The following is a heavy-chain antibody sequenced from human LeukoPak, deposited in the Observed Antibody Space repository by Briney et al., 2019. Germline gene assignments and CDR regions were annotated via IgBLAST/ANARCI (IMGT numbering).Heavy chain of an antibody. J-gene: IGHJ4*02. CDR3: ARDAMYYYGSRTYFFFEY. V-gene: IGHV4-61*05. Sequence: KPSETLSLTCTVSGVSIISSNSYWGWIRQPPGKGLEWIGHIYTSGTTNYNPSLKSRVTMSIDTSKNQFSLKLSSITAADTAVYYCARDAMYYYGSRTYFFFEYWGQGTLVTVSS. CDR2: IYTSGTT. D-gene: IGHD3-10*01. CDR1: GVSIISSNSY.